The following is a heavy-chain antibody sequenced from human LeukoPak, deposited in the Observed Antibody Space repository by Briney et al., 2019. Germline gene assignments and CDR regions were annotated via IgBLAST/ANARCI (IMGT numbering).Heavy chain of an antibody. V-gene: IGHV3-43*01. D-gene: IGHD3-3*01. Sequence: PGGCLRLSCAASGFTFDDYTIHWVRHARGKGQEWVSLISWDGGRTYYADSVKGRFTIYRDNSKNSLYLQMNSLRTEDTALYYCAKGKEWLDYWGQGTLVTVSS. J-gene: IGHJ4*02. CDR2: ISWDGGRT. CDR1: GFTFDDYT. CDR3: AKGKEWLDY.